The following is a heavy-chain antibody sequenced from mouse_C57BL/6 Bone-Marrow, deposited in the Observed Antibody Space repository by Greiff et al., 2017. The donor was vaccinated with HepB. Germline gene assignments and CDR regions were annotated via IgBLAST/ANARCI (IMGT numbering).Heavy chain of an antibody. D-gene: IGHD1-1*01. J-gene: IGHJ4*01. Sequence: EVKLMESGGGLVKPGGSLKLSCAASGFTFSDYGMAWVRQAPRKGPEWVAFISNLAYSIYYADTVTGRFTISRENAKNTLYLEMSSLRSEDTAMYYCAREGYGSTPYYAMDYWGQGTSVTVSS. CDR1: GFTFSDYG. CDR2: ISNLAYSI. CDR3: AREGYGSTPYYAMDY. V-gene: IGHV5-15*01.